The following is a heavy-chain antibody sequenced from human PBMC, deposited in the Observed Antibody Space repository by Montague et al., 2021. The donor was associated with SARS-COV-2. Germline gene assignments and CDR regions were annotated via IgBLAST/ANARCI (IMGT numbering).Heavy chain of an antibody. V-gene: IGHV4-34*01. Sequence: SETLSLTCAVYGGSFSGYYRSWIRQPPGKGLEWIGEINHSGSTNYNPSLKSRVTISVDTSKNQFSLKLSSVTAADTAVYYCASFPSGYYDSSGYHIWGQGTLVTVSS. J-gene: IGHJ4*02. D-gene: IGHD3-22*01. CDR2: INHSGST. CDR3: ASFPSGYYDSSGYHI. CDR1: GGSFSGYY.